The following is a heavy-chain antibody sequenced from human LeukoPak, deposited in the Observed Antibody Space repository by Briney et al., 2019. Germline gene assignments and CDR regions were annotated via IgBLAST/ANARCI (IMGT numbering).Heavy chain of an antibody. CDR2: VSPAGGGS. V-gene: IGHV1-2*02. Sequence: EASVKVSCKASGYTFSAYCIHWVRQAPGQGLEWMGWVSPAGGGSNSAQKFQDRFTMTWDTSISTAYMELRGLTSDDTAVYSCARGTPVNGFGYTLSWFDPWGQGTLVTVSS. CDR3: ARGTPVNGFGYTLSWFDP. J-gene: IGHJ5*02. CDR1: GYTFSAYC. D-gene: IGHD5-18*01.